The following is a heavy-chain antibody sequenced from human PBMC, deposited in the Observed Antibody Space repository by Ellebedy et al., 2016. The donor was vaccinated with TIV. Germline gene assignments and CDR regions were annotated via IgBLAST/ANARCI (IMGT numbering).Heavy chain of an antibody. CDR2: FYYSRST. D-gene: IGHD3-10*01. CDR1: GGSITYYY. Sequence: SETLSLTCTVSGGSITYYYWNWIRQPPGKGLEWIGYFYYSRSTNYNPSLKSRVSTSLDTSKNQFSLTLRSVTAADTALYYCARGRYYEDLMGPWTPFDLWGQGTMVTVSS. CDR3: ARGRYYEDLMGPWTPFDL. J-gene: IGHJ3*01. V-gene: IGHV4-59*01.